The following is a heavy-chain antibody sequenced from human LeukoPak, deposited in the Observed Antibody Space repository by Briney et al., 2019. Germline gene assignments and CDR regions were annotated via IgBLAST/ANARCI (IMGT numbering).Heavy chain of an antibody. V-gene: IGHV3-11*01. CDR2: ISGSGTTI. D-gene: IGHD2-21*02. Sequence: GGSLRLSCAASGFTFSDYYMTWIRQAPGKGLEWVSYISGSGTTIYYADSVKGRFTISRDNAKNSLFLQMNSLRAEDTAVYYCARGNKYTYCAGDCYSDYWGQGTLVTVSS. CDR3: ARGNKYTYCAGDCYSDY. J-gene: IGHJ4*02. CDR1: GFTFSDYY.